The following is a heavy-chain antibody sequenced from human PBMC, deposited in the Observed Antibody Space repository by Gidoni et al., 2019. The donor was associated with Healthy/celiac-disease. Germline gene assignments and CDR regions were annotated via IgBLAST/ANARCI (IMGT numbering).Heavy chain of an antibody. CDR1: GGSMSSYY. CDR2: IYSNGKL. J-gene: IGHJ4*02. CDR3: ARGQKYSYY. D-gene: IGHD2-21*01. V-gene: IGHV4-59*01. Sequence: QVHLHESAPGLFNSSETLSLTCIVSGGSMSSYYWTWIRQPPGKGLAWICYIYSNGKLDYNPSLKSRITISVETSRSQFALKSNSETVEDTAVYYCARGQKYSYYWGQGTLVTVSS.